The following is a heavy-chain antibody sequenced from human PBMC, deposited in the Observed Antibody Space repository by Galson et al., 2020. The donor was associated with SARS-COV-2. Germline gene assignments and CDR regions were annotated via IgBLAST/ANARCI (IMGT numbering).Heavy chain of an antibody. V-gene: IGHV4-34*01. CDR2: INHSART. CDR1: GGSLSGYY. CDR3: ARSTTVTTLYYYYYYGMDV. D-gene: IGHD4-17*01. Sequence: SETLSPTCAVSGGSLSGYYWSWIRQPPGKGLEWIGEINHSARTNYNPSLKSRVTISVDTSKNQFSLKLSSVTAADTAVYYCARSTTVTTLYYYYYYGMDVWGQGTTVTVSS. J-gene: IGHJ6*02.